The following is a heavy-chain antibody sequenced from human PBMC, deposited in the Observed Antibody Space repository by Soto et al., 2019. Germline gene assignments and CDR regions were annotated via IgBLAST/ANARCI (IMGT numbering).Heavy chain of an antibody. J-gene: IGHJ4*02. V-gene: IGHV4-39*01. CDR2: FFYSERT. CDR1: GGSISSGPYS. CDR3: ARLVRSAYDFWNEYLSDY. Sequence: PSETLSLTCTVSGGSISSGPYSWGWIRQPPGEGMEWIGTFFYSERTHFNSFLESRVTISVDTFKNQFSLKVSSVTVADTAVYYFARLVRSAYDFWNEYLSDYWGQGTLVTVSS. D-gene: IGHD3-3*01.